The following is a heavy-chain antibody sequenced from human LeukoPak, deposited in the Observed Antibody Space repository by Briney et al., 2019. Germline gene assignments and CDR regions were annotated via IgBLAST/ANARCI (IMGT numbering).Heavy chain of an antibody. Sequence: GASVKVSCKASGYTFTGYYMHWVRQPPAQGLEWMGWINPNSGGTNYAQKFQGRVTMTRDTSISTAYMELSRLRSDDTAVYYCAREYVDTAMVPTFDYWGQGTLVTVSS. CDR3: AREYVDTAMVPTFDY. V-gene: IGHV1-2*02. CDR2: INPNSGGT. J-gene: IGHJ4*02. CDR1: GYTFTGYY. D-gene: IGHD5-18*01.